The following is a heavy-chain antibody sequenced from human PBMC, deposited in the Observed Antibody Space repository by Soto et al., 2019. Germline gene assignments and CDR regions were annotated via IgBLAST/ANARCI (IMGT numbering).Heavy chain of an antibody. Sequence: QVQLVESGGGVVQPGRSLRLSCAASGFTFSSYGMHWVRQAPGKGLGWVAVISYDGSNNYYEDSVKGRFTISSDNSKNPLYLRMNRLEAEDTAVYYCARELDYWGQGTLVTVST. J-gene: IGHJ4*02. CDR3: ARELDY. CDR1: GFTFSSYG. CDR2: ISYDGSNN. V-gene: IGHV3-30*03.